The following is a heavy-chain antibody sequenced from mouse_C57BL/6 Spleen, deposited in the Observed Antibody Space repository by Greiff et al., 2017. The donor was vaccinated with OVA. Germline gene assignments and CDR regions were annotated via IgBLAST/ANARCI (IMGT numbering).Heavy chain of an antibody. CDR1: GYAFSSSW. D-gene: IGHD1-1*01. J-gene: IGHJ4*01. CDR2: IYPGDGDT. Sequence: QVQLQQSGPELVKPGASVKISCKASGYAFSSSWMNWVKQRPGKGLEWIGRIYPGDGDTNYNGKFKGKATLTADKSSSTAYMQLSSLTSEDSAVYFCARWGSSYRGAMDYWGQGTSVTVSS. V-gene: IGHV1-82*01. CDR3: ARWGSSYRGAMDY.